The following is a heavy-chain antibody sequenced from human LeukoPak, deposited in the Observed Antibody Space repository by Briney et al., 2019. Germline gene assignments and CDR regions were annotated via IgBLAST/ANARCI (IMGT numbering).Heavy chain of an antibody. CDR2: INPKSGAT. Sequence: ASVKVSCKASGYTFTGYYIHWVRQAPGQGLEWMGWINPKSGATNYAQKFQGRVTMTSDTSVSTAYMDLRWLKSGDTAVYYCARAATAVAGRTNFDTWGQGTLVTVSS. CDR3: ARAATAVAGRTNFDT. D-gene: IGHD6-19*01. V-gene: IGHV1-2*02. J-gene: IGHJ4*02. CDR1: GYTFTGYY.